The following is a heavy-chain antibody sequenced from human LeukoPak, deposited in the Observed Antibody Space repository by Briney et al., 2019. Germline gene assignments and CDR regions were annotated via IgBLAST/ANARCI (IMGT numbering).Heavy chain of an antibody. CDR1: GFTFSDYY. Sequence: GGSLRLSCAASGFTFSDYYMSWIRQAPGKGLEWVSYISSSGSTIYYADSVKGRFTISRDNAKNSLYLQMNSLRAEDTDVYYCASGYCSSTSCYPRWFDPWGQGTLVTVSS. CDR3: ASGYCSSTSCYPRWFDP. J-gene: IGHJ5*02. V-gene: IGHV3-11*01. D-gene: IGHD2-2*01. CDR2: ISSSGSTI.